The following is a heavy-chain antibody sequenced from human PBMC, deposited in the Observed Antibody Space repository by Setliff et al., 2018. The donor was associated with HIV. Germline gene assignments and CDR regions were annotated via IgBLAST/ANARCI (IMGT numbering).Heavy chain of an antibody. D-gene: IGHD2-21*01. V-gene: IGHV3-7*01. CDR3: VRDLARVIAH. CDR2: INQDGSEK. J-gene: IGHJ4*02. CDR1: GFTFSSYW. Sequence: GGSLRLSCAASGFTFSSYWIIWVRQAPGKGLEWVANINQDGSEKYYVDSMRGRFTISRDNGKNAVYLQMNSLTAEDTALYYCVRDLARVIAHWGQGTLVTVSS.